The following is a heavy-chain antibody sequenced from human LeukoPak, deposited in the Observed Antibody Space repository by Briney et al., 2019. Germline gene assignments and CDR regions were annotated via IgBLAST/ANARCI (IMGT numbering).Heavy chain of an antibody. Sequence: PSETLSLTCTVSGGSISSYYWSWIRQPPGKGLEWIGYIYYSGSTKYNPSLKSRVTISVGTSKNQFSLKLSSVTAADTAVYYCARDERSRYYYMDVWGKGTTVIVSS. CDR3: ARDERSRYYYMDV. V-gene: IGHV4-59*01. J-gene: IGHJ6*03. CDR2: IYYSGST. CDR1: GGSISSYY.